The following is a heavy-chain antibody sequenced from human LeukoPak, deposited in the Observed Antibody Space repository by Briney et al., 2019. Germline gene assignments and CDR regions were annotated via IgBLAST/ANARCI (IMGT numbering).Heavy chain of an antibody. J-gene: IGHJ5*02. V-gene: IGHV4-39*02. Sequence: PSETLSLTCSVSGGSITSSSYYWGWIRQPPEKGLEWIGSIYYTGGTYYSPSLKSRVTISVDTSKNQFSLKLSSVTAADTAVYYCATDRGRSWGQGTLVTVSS. CDR1: GGSITSSSYY. CDR3: ATDRGRS. CDR2: IYYTGGT. D-gene: IGHD2-15*01.